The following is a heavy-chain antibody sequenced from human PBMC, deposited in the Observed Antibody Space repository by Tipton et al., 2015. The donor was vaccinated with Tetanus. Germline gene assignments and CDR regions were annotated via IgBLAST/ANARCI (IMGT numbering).Heavy chain of an antibody. J-gene: IGHJ5*02. V-gene: IGHV3-48*02. D-gene: IGHD3-10*01. CDR2: IGDGRSVI. CDR3: ARHLYGYWFDP. CDR1: GFPFHSYH. Sequence: SLRLSCAASGFPFHSYHMAWVRQAPGEGLEWISYIGDGRSVIQYADSVKGRFTVSRDDAENSLFLQMTGLRDDDTAVYYCARHLYGYWFDPWGQGALVTVSS.